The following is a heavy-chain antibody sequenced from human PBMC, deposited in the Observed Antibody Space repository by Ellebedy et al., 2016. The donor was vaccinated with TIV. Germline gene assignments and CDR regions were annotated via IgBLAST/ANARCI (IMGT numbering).Heavy chain of an antibody. V-gene: IGHV2-5*01. D-gene: IGHD2-2*01. Sequence: SGPTLVKPPQTLTLTCTFSGFSLSTSGVGVGWIRQPPGKALEWLALIYWNDDKRYSPSLKSRLTVTKDTSKNQVVLTMTNMDPVDTATYYCAHRGGYCSSTSCLPAGWFDPWGQGTLVTVSS. J-gene: IGHJ5*02. CDR2: IYWNDDK. CDR3: AHRGGYCSSTSCLPAGWFDP. CDR1: GFSLSTSGVG.